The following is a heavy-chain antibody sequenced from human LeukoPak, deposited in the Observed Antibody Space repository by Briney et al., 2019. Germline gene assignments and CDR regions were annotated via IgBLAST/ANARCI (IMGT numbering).Heavy chain of an antibody. CDR2: ISGSGGTT. V-gene: IGHV3-23*01. J-gene: IGHJ6*02. Sequence: GGSLRLSCAASGFTFNNYAMNWVRQAPGKGLGWVSVISGSGGTTYYADSVKGRFTISRDSSKNTLYLQMNSPRAEDTAVYAKVSGGGLYYDGMVVWGQGTTVTVSS. CDR1: GFTFNNYA. CDR3: VSGGGLYYDGMVV. D-gene: IGHD1-14*01.